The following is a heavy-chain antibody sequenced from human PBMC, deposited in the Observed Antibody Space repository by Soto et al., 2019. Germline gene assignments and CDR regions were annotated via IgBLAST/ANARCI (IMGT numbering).Heavy chain of an antibody. D-gene: IGHD3-3*01. CDR3: ARGRDFWSGYYKMGYYYYGMDV. CDR1: GGTFSSYA. V-gene: IGHV1-69*13. CDR2: TIPIFGTA. J-gene: IGHJ6*02. Sequence: VASVKVSCKASGGTFSSYAISWVRQAPGQGLEWMGGTIPIFGTANYAQKFQGRVTITADESTSTAYMELSSLRSEDTAVYYCARGRDFWSGYYKMGYYYYGMDVWG.